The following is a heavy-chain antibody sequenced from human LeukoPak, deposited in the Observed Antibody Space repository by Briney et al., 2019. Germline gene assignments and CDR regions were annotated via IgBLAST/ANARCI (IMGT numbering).Heavy chain of an antibody. CDR1: GYSFTSYW. CDR3: ARNDRSGGVIVGFDY. V-gene: IGHV5-51*01. Sequence: GESLKISCKGSGYSFTSYWIGWVRQMPGKGLEWMGIIYPGDSDTRYSPSFQGQVTISADKSISTAYLQWSSLKASDTAMYYCARNDRSGGVIVGFDYWGQGTLVTVSS. CDR2: IYPGDSDT. J-gene: IGHJ4*02. D-gene: IGHD3-16*02.